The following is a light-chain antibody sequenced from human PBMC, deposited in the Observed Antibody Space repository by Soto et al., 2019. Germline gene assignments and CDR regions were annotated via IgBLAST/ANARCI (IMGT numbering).Light chain of an antibody. Sequence: QSALTQPASVSGSPGQSITISCTGTSSDLGGYNYVSWYQQHPGKAPKLIIYDVTKWPSGVSNRFSGSKSGKTASLTISGLQAEDEADYYCSSYTSSTSVVFGGGTQLTVL. CDR2: DVT. V-gene: IGLV2-14*03. J-gene: IGLJ2*01. CDR1: SSDLGGYNY. CDR3: SSYTSSTSVV.